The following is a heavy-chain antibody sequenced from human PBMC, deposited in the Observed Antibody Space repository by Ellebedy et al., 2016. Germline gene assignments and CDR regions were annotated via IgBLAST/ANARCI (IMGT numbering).Heavy chain of an antibody. D-gene: IGHD4-23*01. Sequence: SETLSLTXTVSGGSISSYYWSWIRQSPGKGLEWIGYIFYSGSTNYNPSLKSRVTISIDTSKNQFSLKLNSVTAADTAVYYCASYDYGGNSPFDPWGQGTLVTVSS. J-gene: IGHJ5*02. CDR2: IFYSGST. CDR3: ASYDYGGNSPFDP. V-gene: IGHV4-59*01. CDR1: GGSISSYY.